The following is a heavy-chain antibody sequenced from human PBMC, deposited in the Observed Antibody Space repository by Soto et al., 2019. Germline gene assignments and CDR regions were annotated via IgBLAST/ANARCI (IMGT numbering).Heavy chain of an antibody. CDR2: ISSDGNNK. J-gene: IGHJ4*02. D-gene: IGHD5-12*01. Sequence: QVHLVESGGGVVRPGTSLRVSCSASEFSFNNYAVHWVRQAPGEGLEWVALISSDGNNKYYPDSVRGRFTISRDHSNNTVYLQMHSLRVDDTAVYYCATWTLPLSWNWLPSAAGKFDYWGQGTLVTVSS. CDR3: ATWTLPLSWNWLPSAAGKFDY. CDR1: EFSFNNYA. V-gene: IGHV3-30-3*01.